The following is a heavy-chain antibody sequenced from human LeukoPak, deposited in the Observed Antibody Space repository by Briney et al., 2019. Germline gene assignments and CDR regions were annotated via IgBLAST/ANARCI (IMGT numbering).Heavy chain of an antibody. J-gene: IGHJ4*02. CDR2: ISYDGSNK. V-gene: IGHV3-30-3*01. CDR1: GFTFSSYA. CDR3: AGDYSSSLAFDY. D-gene: IGHD6-6*01. Sequence: GGSLRLSCAASGFTFSSYAMHWVRQAPGKGLEWVAVISYDGSNKYYADSVKGRFTISRDNSKNTLYLQMNSLRAEDTAVYYCAGDYSSSLAFDYWGQGTLVTVSS.